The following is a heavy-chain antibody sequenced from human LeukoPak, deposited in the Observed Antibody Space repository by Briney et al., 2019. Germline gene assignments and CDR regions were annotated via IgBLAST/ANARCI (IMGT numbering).Heavy chain of an antibody. Sequence: GGSLRLSCAPSGFTLSSNYMSWVRQAPGKGLEWVAVIYFGGSTYYADSVQGRLTISRDNSKNTLYLQMNSLRAEDTAVYYCARDLGIAAAGWGYFDYWGRGTLVTVSS. CDR2: IYFGGST. V-gene: IGHV3-53*01. CDR3: ARDLGIAAAGWGYFDY. CDR1: GFTLSSNY. J-gene: IGHJ4*02. D-gene: IGHD6-13*01.